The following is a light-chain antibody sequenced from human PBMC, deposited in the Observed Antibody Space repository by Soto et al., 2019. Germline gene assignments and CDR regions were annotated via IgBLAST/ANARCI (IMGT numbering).Light chain of an antibody. Sequence: ALTPPASVSGSPGQSITISCTGTSSDVGGYNYVSWYQQHPGKAPKLMIYEVSNRPSGVSNRFSGSKSGNTASLTISGLQAEDEADYYCSSYTSSSTVVFGGGTKLTVL. J-gene: IGLJ2*01. CDR2: EVS. V-gene: IGLV2-14*01. CDR1: SSDVGGYNY. CDR3: SSYTSSSTVV.